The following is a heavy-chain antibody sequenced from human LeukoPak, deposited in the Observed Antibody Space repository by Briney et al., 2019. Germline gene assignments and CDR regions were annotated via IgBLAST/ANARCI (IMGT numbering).Heavy chain of an antibody. D-gene: IGHD2-8*01. CDR3: AREYERGVDY. CDR2: IKKDGSEK. J-gene: IGHJ4*02. Sequence: GVSLRLSCAGSGFTFSIYWMSWVRQAPGKGLEWVANIKKDGSEKYHADSVKGRFSISRDNTKNSLYLQMNSLRAEDTAVYYCAREYERGVDYWGRGTLVTVSS. V-gene: IGHV3-7*05. CDR1: GFTFSIYW.